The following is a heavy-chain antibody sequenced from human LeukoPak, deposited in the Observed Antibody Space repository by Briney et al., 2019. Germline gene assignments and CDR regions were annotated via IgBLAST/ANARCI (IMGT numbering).Heavy chain of an antibody. CDR2: ISGSGGST. CDR1: GFTFSSYA. V-gene: IGHV3-23*01. CDR3: AVYCSGGSCRFDY. D-gene: IGHD2-15*01. J-gene: IGHJ4*02. Sequence: PGGSLRLSCAASGFTFSSYAMSWVRQAPGKGLEWVSAISGSGGSTYYADSVKGRFTISRDNSKNTLYLQMNSLRAEDTAVYYCAVYCSGGSCRFDYWGQGTLVTVSS.